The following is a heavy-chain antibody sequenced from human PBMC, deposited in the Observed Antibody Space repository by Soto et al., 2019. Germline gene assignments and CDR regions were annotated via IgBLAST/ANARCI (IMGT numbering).Heavy chain of an antibody. CDR3: TRPGSYSDGPAGYYVMDV. J-gene: IGHJ6*02. D-gene: IGHD5-18*01. CDR2: IRSKATSYAT. V-gene: IGHV3-73*02. CDR1: GFTFSGSA. Sequence: EVQLVESGGGLVQPGGSLKLSCAASGFTFSGSAMHWVRQASGKGLEWVGRIRSKATSYATAYAASVKGRFTISRDDSKNTAYLQMSSLQTEDTAVYYCTRPGSYSDGPAGYYVMDVWGHGTTVTVSS.